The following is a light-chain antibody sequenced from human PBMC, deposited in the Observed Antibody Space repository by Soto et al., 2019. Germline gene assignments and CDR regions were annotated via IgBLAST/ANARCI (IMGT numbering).Light chain of an antibody. J-gene: IGLJ1*01. CDR3: NSFTSSSTFV. CDR1: SSDVGGYNY. CDR2: EVS. V-gene: IGLV2-14*01. Sequence: QSVLTQPASVSGSPGQSITISCTGTSSDVGGYNYVSWFQQHPGKAPKLMMYEVSNRPSGVSNRFSGSRSGNTASLTISGLQSEDEAEYYRNSFTSSSTFVFGTGTKLTVL.